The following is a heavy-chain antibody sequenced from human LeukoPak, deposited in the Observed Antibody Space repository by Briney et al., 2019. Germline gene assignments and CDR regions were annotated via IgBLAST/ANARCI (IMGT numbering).Heavy chain of an antibody. Sequence: GGSLRLSCAASGNYWMHWVRQAPGKGLVWVSHINSDGSWTSYADSVKGRFTISKDNAKNTVYLQMNNLRAEDTAVYYCARVRSGSSAGNYGMDVWGQGTTVTVSS. CDR2: INSDGSWT. CDR1: GNYW. D-gene: IGHD1-26*01. CDR3: ARVRSGSSAGNYGMDV. J-gene: IGHJ6*02. V-gene: IGHV3-74*01.